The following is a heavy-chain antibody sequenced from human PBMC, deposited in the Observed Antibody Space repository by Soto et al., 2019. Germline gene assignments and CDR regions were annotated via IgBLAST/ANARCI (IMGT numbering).Heavy chain of an antibody. V-gene: IGHV3-21*01. CDR3: AREGTYYYDSSGYRPFDY. J-gene: IGHJ4*02. D-gene: IGHD3-22*01. CDR2: ISSSSSYI. CDR1: GFTFSSYS. Sequence: EVQLVESGGGLVKPGGSLRLSCAASGFTFSSYSMNWVRQAPGKGLEWVSSISSSSSYIYYADSVKVRFTISRDNAKNSLYLQMNRLRAEDTAVYYCAREGTYYYDSSGYRPFDYWGQGTLVTVSS.